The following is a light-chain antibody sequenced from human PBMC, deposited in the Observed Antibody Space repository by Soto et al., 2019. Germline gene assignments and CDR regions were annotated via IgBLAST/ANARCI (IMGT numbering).Light chain of an antibody. CDR1: SGDVGSYIH. CDR2: DVD. V-gene: IGLV2-11*01. Sequence: QSVLTRPRSVSGAPGQSVSISCTGTSGDVGSYIHVSWYQQHPGRAPKLMIYDVDERPSGVPDRFSGSKSGNTASLTISGLQAEDEADYYCCSYAGSYTSSWAFGPGTKVTVL. J-gene: IGLJ1*01. CDR3: CSYAGSYTSSWA.